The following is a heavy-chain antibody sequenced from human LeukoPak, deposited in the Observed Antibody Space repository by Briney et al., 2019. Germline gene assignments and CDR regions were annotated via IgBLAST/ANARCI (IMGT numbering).Heavy chain of an antibody. D-gene: IGHD3-10*01. CDR1: GFTFSSYA. Sequence: GGSLRLSCAASGFTFSSYAMSWVRQAPGKGLEWVSAISGSGGSTYYADTVKGRFTISRDNSKNTLYLQMNSLRAEDTAVYYCARSLRVRGVPDYMDVWGKGTTVTISS. CDR2: ISGSGGST. V-gene: IGHV3-23*01. J-gene: IGHJ6*03. CDR3: ARSLRVRGVPDYMDV.